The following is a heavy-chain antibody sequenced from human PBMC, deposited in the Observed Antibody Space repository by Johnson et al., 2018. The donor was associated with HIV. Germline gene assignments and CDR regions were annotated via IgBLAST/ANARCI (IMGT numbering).Heavy chain of an antibody. D-gene: IGHD4-23*01. CDR1: GFTVSSNY. CDR3: ARLRWSPSDAFDI. J-gene: IGHJ3*02. V-gene: IGHV3-53*01. CDR2: IYSGGST. Sequence: VQLVESGGGLIQPGGSLRLSCAASGFTVSSNYMSWVRQAPGKGLEWVSVIYSGGSTYYADSVKGRFTISRDNSKNTLYLQMNSLRAEATAVYYCARLRWSPSDAFDIWGQGTMVTVSS.